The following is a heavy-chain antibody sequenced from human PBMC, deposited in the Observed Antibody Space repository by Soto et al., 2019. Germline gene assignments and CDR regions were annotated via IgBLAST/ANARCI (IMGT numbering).Heavy chain of an antibody. CDR2: INPNSGGT. CDR3: ARSHLVLELVPNNWFDP. J-gene: IGHJ5*02. D-gene: IGHD6-13*01. CDR1: GYTFTGYY. V-gene: IGHV1-2*04. Sequence: ASVKVSCKASGYTFTGYYMHWVRQAPGQGLEWMGWINPNSGGTNYAQKFQGWVTMTRDTSISTAYMELSRLRSDDTAVYYCARSHLVLELVPNNWFDPWGQGTLVTVSS.